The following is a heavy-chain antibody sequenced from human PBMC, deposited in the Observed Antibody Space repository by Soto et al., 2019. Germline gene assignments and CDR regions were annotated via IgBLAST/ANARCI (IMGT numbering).Heavy chain of an antibody. Sequence: SETLSLTCTVSGGSISSISYYWGWIRQPPGKGLEWIGYIYYSGSTYYNPSLKSRVTISVDTSKNQFSLKLSSVTAADTAVYYCARAGAAAGPNWFDPWGQGTLVTVS. J-gene: IGHJ5*02. CDR1: GGSISSISYY. CDR2: IYYSGST. V-gene: IGHV4-31*03. D-gene: IGHD6-13*01. CDR3: ARAGAAAGPNWFDP.